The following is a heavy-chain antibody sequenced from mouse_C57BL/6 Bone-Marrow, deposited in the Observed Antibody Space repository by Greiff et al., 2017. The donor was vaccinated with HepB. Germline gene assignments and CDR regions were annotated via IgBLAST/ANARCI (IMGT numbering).Heavy chain of an antibody. V-gene: IGHV1-81*01. CDR2: IYPRSGNT. CDR1: GYTFTSYG. D-gene: IGHD1-1*01. CDR3: ARKTTVVAHYFDY. J-gene: IGHJ2*01. Sequence: VQLKESGAELARPGASVKLSCKASGYTFTSYGISWVKQRTGQGLEWIGEIYPRSGNTYYNEKFKGKATLTADKSSSTAYMELRSLTSEDSAVYFCARKTTVVAHYFDYWGQGTTLTVSS.